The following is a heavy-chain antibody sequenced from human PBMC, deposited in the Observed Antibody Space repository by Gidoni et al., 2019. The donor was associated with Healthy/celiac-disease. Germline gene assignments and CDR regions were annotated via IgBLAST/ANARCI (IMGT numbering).Heavy chain of an antibody. Sequence: QVQLVESGGGVVQPGRSLRLSCAASGFTFSSYAMHWVRQAPGKGLEWVAVISYDGSNKYYADSVKGRFTISRDNSKNTLYLQMNSLRAEDTAVYYCYVAAAGTRFDYWGQGTLVTVSS. CDR1: GFTFSSYA. V-gene: IGHV3-30*04. CDR3: YVAAAGTRFDY. J-gene: IGHJ4*02. D-gene: IGHD6-13*01. CDR2: ISYDGSNK.